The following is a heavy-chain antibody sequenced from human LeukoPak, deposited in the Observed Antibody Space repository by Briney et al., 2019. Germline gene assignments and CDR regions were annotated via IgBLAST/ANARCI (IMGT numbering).Heavy chain of an antibody. J-gene: IGHJ4*02. CDR1: GFTFSSYA. CDR3: AKDRQQWLVRAHIFDY. Sequence: GGSLRLSCAASGFTFSSYAMSWVRQAPGKGLEWVSAISGSGGSTYYADSVKGRFTIYRDNSKNTLYLQMNSLRAEDTAVYYCAKDRQQWLVRAHIFDYWGQGTLVTVSS. D-gene: IGHD6-19*01. V-gene: IGHV3-23*01. CDR2: ISGSGGST.